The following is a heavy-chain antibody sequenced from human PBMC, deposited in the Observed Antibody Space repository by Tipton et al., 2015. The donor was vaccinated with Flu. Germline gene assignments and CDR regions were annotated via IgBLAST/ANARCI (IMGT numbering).Heavy chain of an antibody. CDR3: VLIYNGSYMAPPDY. J-gene: IGHJ4*02. Sequence: QLVQSGAEVKEPGESLKISCKASGYSFSNYWIGWVRQMPEKGPEWMGIIYPTDSYTTYSPSFRGQVTISVDKSFSTAYLQWSSLKASDTAMYYCVLIYNGSYMAPPDYWGQGTLVTVSS. CDR2: IYPTDSYT. CDR1: GYSFSNYW. D-gene: IGHD1-26*01. V-gene: IGHV5-51*03.